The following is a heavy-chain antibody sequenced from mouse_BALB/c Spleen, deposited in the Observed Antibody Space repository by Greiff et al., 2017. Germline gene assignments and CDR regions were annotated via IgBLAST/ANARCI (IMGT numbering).Heavy chain of an antibody. D-gene: IGHD3-1*01. V-gene: IGHV1-69*02. CDR2: IDPSDSYT. CDR3: ARRLGLRDYYAMDY. CDR1: GYTFTSYW. Sequence: QVQLKQPGAELVKPGASVKLSCKASGYTFTSYWMHWVKQRPGQGLEWIGEIDPSDSYTNYNQKFKGKATLTVDKSSSTAYMQLSSLTSEDSAVYYCARRLGLRDYYAMDYWGQGTSVTVSS. J-gene: IGHJ4*01.